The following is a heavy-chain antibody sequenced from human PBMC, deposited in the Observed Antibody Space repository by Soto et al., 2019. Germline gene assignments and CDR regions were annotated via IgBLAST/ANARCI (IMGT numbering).Heavy chain of an antibody. Sequence: SETLSLTCSVSGASISSYYYTWIRQTPGKGLEWIGYIYYRGSTYYNQSLKSRVTISVDTSMNQFSLTLTSVTAADTAVYYCARDPARGGGSYLGYFDYWGQGTPVTVSS. J-gene: IGHJ4*02. CDR3: ARDPARGGGSYLGYFDY. CDR2: IYYRGST. D-gene: IGHD1-26*01. CDR1: GASISSYY. V-gene: IGHV4-59*12.